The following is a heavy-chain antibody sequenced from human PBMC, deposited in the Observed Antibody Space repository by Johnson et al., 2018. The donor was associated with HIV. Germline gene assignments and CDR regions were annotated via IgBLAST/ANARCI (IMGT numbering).Heavy chain of an antibody. V-gene: IGHV3-23*04. CDR1: RFTVSSNE. D-gene: IGHD1-1*01. J-gene: IGHJ3*02. CDR3: ATVWRNEGRHSFDT. Sequence: MLLVESRGVLVQPGGSLRLSCAAPRFTVSSNEMSWVRQAPGKGLEWVSTIGGSGGTTYYADSVKGRFTISRDSSKNTVYLQMNSLRAEDTAVYFCATVWRNEGRHSFDTWGQGTVVTVSS. CDR2: IGGSGGTT.